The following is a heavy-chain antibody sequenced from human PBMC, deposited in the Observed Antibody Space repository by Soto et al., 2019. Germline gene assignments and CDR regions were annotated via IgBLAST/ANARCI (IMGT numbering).Heavy chain of an antibody. CDR3: ASLPLVPRGMDV. D-gene: IGHD2-2*01. Sequence: SETLSLTCAVYGGSFSGYYWSWIRQPPGKGLEWIGEINHSGSTNYNPSLKSRVTISVDTSKNQFSLKLSSVTAADTAVYYCASLPLVPRGMDVWGQGTTVTVSS. J-gene: IGHJ6*02. V-gene: IGHV4-34*01. CDR2: INHSGST. CDR1: GGSFSGYY.